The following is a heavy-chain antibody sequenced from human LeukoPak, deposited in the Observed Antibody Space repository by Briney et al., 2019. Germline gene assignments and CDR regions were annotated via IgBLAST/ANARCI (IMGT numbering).Heavy chain of an antibody. CDR1: GFTFGVYS. J-gene: IGHJ4*02. CDR2: IRRKAYGGTI. D-gene: IGHD3-3*01. Sequence: GGSLSLSCTASGFTFGVYSMSWFRQAPGKGLEWVGFIRRKAYGGTIQYAASVRGRFTISRDDSKSIAYLQMDSLKTEDTAMYYCTRNPYYDFCCFDYWGQGTLVTVSS. V-gene: IGHV3-49*03. CDR3: TRNPYYDFCCFDY.